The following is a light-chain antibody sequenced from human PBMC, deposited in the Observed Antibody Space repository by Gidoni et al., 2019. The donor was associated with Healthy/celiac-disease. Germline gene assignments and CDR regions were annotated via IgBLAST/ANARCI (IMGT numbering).Light chain of an antibody. V-gene: IGKV1-5*03. Sequence: DIQMTQSPSTLSASVGDRVTITCRASQSISSWLAWYQQKPGKAPKLLIYKASSLESGVPSEFSGSGSGTEFTLTISSLQPDDFATYYCQQYNSYSRTFGQGTKVEIK. CDR2: KAS. CDR1: QSISSW. J-gene: IGKJ1*01. CDR3: QQYNSYSRT.